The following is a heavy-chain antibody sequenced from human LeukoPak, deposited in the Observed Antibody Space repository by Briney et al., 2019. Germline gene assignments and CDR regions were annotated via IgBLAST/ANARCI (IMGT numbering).Heavy chain of an antibody. J-gene: IGHJ2*01. CDR3: ARFPHAGYSYGNWYFDV. D-gene: IGHD5-12*01. CDR1: GYRFSNYW. CDR2: IYPSESDA. Sequence: GGSLEISLKTSGYRFSNYWIALGRPGPGKGLEYMGSIYPSESDARYSPSFKGQVTISADKSISTAYLHRSSLKASDSAMYFCARFPHAGYSYGNWYFDVWGGGTLLTVCS. V-gene: IGHV5-51*01.